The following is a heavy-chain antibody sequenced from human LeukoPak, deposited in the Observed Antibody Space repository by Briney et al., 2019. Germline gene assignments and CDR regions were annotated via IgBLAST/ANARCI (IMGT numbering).Heavy chain of an antibody. CDR3: ARRPSTPYGMDV. J-gene: IGHJ6*02. D-gene: IGHD2-2*01. CDR2: IYYSGST. V-gene: IGHV4-59*08. CDR1: GGSISSYY. Sequence: SETLSLTCTVSGGSISSYYWSWIRQPPGKGLEWIGYIYYSGSTNYNPSLKSRVTISVDTSKNQFSLKLSSVTAADTAVYYCARRPSTPYGMDVWGQGTTVTVSS.